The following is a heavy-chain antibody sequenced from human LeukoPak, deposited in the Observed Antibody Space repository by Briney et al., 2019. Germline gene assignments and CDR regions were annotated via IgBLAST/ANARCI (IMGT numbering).Heavy chain of an antibody. CDR3: ARVNRWFDP. J-gene: IGHJ5*02. Sequence: PGGSLRLSCAASGFTFSSYWMSRVRQAPGKGLEWVVNIKEDGREKYYVDSVKGRFTISRDNAKNSLYLEMNSLRAEDTAVYYCARVNRWFDPWGQGTLVTVSS. CDR1: GFTFSSYW. CDR2: IKEDGREK. V-gene: IGHV3-7*01. D-gene: IGHD3-16*02.